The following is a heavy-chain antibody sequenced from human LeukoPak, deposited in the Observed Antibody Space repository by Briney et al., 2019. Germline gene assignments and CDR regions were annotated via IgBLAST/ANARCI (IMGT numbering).Heavy chain of an antibody. D-gene: IGHD6-6*01. CDR1: GGTFSSYA. CDR3: ARRRRRSSSEDY. V-gene: IGHV1-69*05. CDR2: IIPIFGTA. Sequence: SVKVSCKASGGTFSSYAISWVRQAPGQGLEWMGGIIPIFGTANYAQKFQGRVTITTDESTSTAYMELSSLRSEDMAVYYCARRRRRSSSEDYWGQGTLVTVSS. J-gene: IGHJ4*02.